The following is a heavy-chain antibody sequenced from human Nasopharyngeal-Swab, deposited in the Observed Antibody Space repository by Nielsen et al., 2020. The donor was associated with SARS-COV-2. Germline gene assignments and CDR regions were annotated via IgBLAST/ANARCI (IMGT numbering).Heavy chain of an antibody. CDR1: GGTFSSYA. J-gene: IGHJ6*02. CDR3: ASWDGFSLYYGMDV. V-gene: IGHV1-69*06. D-gene: IGHD3-3*01. CDR2: IIPIFGTA. Sequence: SVKVSCKASGGTFSSYAISWVRQAPGQGLEWMGGIIPIFGTANYAQKFQGRVTITADKSTSTAYMELSSLRSEDTAVYYCASWDGFSLYYGMDVWGQGIRVTVSS.